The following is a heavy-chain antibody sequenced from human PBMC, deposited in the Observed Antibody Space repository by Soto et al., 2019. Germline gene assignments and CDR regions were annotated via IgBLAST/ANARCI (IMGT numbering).Heavy chain of an antibody. J-gene: IGHJ4*02. CDR2: IYSGGST. CDR1: GFTVSSNY. Sequence: EVQLVESGGGLIQPGGSLRLSCVVSGFTVSSNYMSWVRQAPGKGLEWVSVIYSGGSTYYADSVKGRFTISRDHPNNTLFLQMNSLRADDTAVYYCAREPYDSSGYPGGYFDHWGQGTLVTVSS. D-gene: IGHD3-22*01. V-gene: IGHV3-53*01. CDR3: AREPYDSSGYPGGYFDH.